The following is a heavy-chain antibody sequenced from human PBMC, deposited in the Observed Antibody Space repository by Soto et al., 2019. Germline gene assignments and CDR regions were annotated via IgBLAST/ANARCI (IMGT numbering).Heavy chain of an antibody. CDR3: ATPVHTQGVWYHTYDI. J-gene: IGHJ3*02. CDR2: INPRDSDV. Sequence: GESLKISCKGFDYTFAAYWIGWVRQMPGKGLEWMGVINPRDSDVKYSPPFEGKVTISADKSINTAFLQWRSLKASDTAMYYCATPVHTQGVWYHTYDIWGQGTMVTVSS. D-gene: IGHD2-8*01. CDR1: DYTFAAYW. V-gene: IGHV5-51*01.